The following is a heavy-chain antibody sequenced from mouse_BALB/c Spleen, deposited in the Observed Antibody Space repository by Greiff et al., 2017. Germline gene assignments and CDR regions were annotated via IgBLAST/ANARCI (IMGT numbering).Heavy chain of an antibody. J-gene: IGHJ4*01. Sequence: EVMLVESGGGLVKPGGSLKLSCAASGFTFSDYYMYWVRQTPEKRLEWVATISDGGSYTYYPDSVKGRFTISRDNAKNNPYLQMSSLKSEDTAMYYCARNAMDYWGQGTSVTVSS. CDR2: ISDGGSYT. CDR1: GFTFSDYY. V-gene: IGHV5-4*02. CDR3: ARNAMDY.